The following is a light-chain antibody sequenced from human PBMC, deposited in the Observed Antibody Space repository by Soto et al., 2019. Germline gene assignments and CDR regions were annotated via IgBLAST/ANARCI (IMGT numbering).Light chain of an antibody. CDR1: QGIGNA. J-gene: IGKJ1*01. CDR3: LQDINYPWT. V-gene: IGKV1-6*01. CDR2: GAS. Sequence: AIQMTQSPSSLSASVGDRVTISCRASQGIGNALGWYQQKPGKPTNVLIYGASHLQSGVPPRFRVSGSGTDFTLAISSLQPEDSATYYCLQDINYPWTFGQGTKVEIK.